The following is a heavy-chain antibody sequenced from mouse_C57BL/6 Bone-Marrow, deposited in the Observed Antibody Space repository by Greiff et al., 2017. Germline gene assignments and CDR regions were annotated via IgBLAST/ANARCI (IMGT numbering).Heavy chain of an antibody. CDR2: IYPGNSDT. V-gene: IGHV1-5*01. CDR1: GYTFTSYW. Sequence: EVQLQQSGTVLARPGASVKMSCKTSGYTFTSYWMHWVKQRPGQGLEWIGAIYPGNSDTSYNQKFKGKAKLTAVTSASTAYMELSSLTNADSAVYYCTKIYYDYDWYFDVWGTGTTVTVSS. J-gene: IGHJ1*03. CDR3: TKIYYDYDWYFDV. D-gene: IGHD2-4*01.